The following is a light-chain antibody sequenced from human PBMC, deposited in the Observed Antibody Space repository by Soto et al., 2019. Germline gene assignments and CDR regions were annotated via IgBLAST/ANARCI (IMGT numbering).Light chain of an antibody. CDR1: QSISSF. Sequence: DIQMTQSPSSLSVSVGDRVTITCRASQSISSFLHWYQQKPGKAPKLLIFASFNIQSGVPSRFSGSGSGRDFTLTISSLQPEDFATYYCQQSYNTPYTVGQGTKLEIK. V-gene: IGKV1-39*01. J-gene: IGKJ2*01. CDR2: ASF. CDR3: QQSYNTPYT.